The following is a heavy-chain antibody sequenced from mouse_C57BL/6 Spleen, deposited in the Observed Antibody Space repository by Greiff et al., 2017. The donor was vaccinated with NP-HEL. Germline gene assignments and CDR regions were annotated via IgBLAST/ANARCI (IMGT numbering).Heavy chain of an antibody. V-gene: IGHV5-4*03. D-gene: IGHD4-1*01. CDR2: ISDGGSYT. CDR1: GFTFSSYA. Sequence: EVMLVESGGGLVKPGGSLKLSCAASGFTFSSYAMSWVRQTPEKRLEWVATISDGGSYTYYPDNVKGRFPISRDNAKNNLYLQRSHLKSEDTAMYYCARVLTGFFDYWGQGTTLTVSS. J-gene: IGHJ2*01. CDR3: ARVLTGFFDY.